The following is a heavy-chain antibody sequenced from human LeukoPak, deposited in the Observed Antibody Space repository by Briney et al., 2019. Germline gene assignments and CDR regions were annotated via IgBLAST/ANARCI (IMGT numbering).Heavy chain of an antibody. Sequence: SETLSLTCTVSGGSISTYYWSWIRQPPGKGLEWIGYIYYSGSTNYNPSLKSRVTISVDTSKSQFSLKLNSVTAADTAVYYCARGGNCSGGSCYSDRGWFDPWGQGTLVTVSS. CDR1: GGSISTYY. D-gene: IGHD2-15*01. J-gene: IGHJ5*02. CDR3: ARGGNCSGGSCYSDRGWFDP. V-gene: IGHV4-59*01. CDR2: IYYSGST.